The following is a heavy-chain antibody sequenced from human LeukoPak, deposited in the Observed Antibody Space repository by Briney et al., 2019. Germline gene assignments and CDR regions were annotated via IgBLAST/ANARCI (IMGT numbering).Heavy chain of an antibody. J-gene: IGHJ4*02. Sequence: SETLSLTCTVSGGYISTSNYYWGWIRQSPGKGLEWIGNIYYSGSTYYNPSLKSRVSLSIDTSMNQFSLKVNSLTVADTAVYYCARFFYDDASRPPFWGQGTLVAVSS. V-gene: IGHV4-39*01. CDR1: GGYISTSNYY. CDR3: ARFFYDDASRPPF. D-gene: IGHD3-16*01. CDR2: IYYSGST.